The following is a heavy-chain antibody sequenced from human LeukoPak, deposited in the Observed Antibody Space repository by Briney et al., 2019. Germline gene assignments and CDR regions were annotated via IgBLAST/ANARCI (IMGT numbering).Heavy chain of an antibody. V-gene: IGHV4-59*08. Sequence: SETLSLTCTVSGDSISSYYWSWIRQPPGKGLEWIGYINYMGATNYNPSLKSRVTISIDTYNNHFSLKLSSVTAADTAVYYCAGYGNPIWYFDVWGRGTLVTVSS. CDR2: INYMGAT. CDR3: AGYGNPIWYFDV. J-gene: IGHJ2*01. CDR1: GDSISSYY. D-gene: IGHD3-10*01.